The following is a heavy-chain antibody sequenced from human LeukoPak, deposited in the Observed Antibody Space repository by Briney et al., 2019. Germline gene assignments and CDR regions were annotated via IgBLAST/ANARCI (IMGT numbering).Heavy chain of an antibody. CDR2: TSYDESNK. CDR1: GXTFSRYA. J-gene: IGHJ4*02. Sequence: GGSLRLSCAASGXTFSRYAMHWVRQAPGKGLEWVAVTSYDESNKEYADSVEGRFTISRDNSKNTLYLEINSLRAEDTAVYYRARDGGWLQFFDYWGQGTLVTVSS. D-gene: IGHD5-24*01. V-gene: IGHV3-30-3*01. CDR3: ARDGGWLQFFDY.